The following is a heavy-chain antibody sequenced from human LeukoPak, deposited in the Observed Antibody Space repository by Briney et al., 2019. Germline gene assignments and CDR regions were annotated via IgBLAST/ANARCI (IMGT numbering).Heavy chain of an antibody. CDR2: ISWNSGSI. Sequence: PGGSLRPSCAASGFTFDDYAMHWVRQAPGKGLEWVSGISWNSGSIGYADSVKGRFTISRDNAKNSLYLQMNSLRAEDTALYYCAKGGSFYYYYYMDVWGKGTTVTISS. V-gene: IGHV3-9*01. J-gene: IGHJ6*03. CDR1: GFTFDDYA. CDR3: AKGGSFYYYYYMDV.